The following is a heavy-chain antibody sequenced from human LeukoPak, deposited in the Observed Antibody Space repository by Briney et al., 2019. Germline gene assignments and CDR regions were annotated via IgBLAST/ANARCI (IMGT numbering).Heavy chain of an antibody. CDR1: GGPISNYY. CDR2: IYYGGST. J-gene: IGHJ3*02. Sequence: SETLSLTCTVPGGPISNYYWSWIRQTPGKGLEWIGYIYYGGSTNYNPSLKSRVTISVDTSKNQFSLKLSSVTAADTAVYYCGRYLKPSALSVFDIWGQGTMVTVSS. CDR3: GRYLKPSALSVFDI. D-gene: IGHD2-2*01. V-gene: IGHV4-59*01.